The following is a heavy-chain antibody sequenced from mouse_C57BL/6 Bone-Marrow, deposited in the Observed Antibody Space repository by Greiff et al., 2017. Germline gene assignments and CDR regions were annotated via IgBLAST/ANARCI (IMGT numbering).Heavy chain of an antibody. Sequence: VQLQQPGAELVRPGTSVKLSCKASGYTFTSYWMHWVKQRPGQGLEWIGVIDPSDSYTNYNQKFKGKATLTVDTSSSTAYMQLSSLTSEDSAVYYCAQLDYFDYWGQGTTLTVSS. CDR2: IDPSDSYT. CDR3: AQLDYFDY. V-gene: IGHV1-59*01. CDR1: GYTFTSYW. D-gene: IGHD4-1*02. J-gene: IGHJ2*01.